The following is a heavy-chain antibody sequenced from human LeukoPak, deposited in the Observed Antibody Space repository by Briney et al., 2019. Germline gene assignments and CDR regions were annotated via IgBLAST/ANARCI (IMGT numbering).Heavy chain of an antibody. D-gene: IGHD1-26*01. CDR1: GFTFSTYW. J-gene: IGHJ4*02. CDR3: TRDRSWSGYDY. CDR2: IREDGSEI. V-gene: IGHV3-7*03. Sequence: GGSLRLSCGASGFTFSTYWMTWVRQAPGKGLEWVANIREDGSEIFYVDSVKGRFTISRDNAKNSMYLQMNSLRVEDSGLYYCTRDRSWSGYDYWGQGTLVTVYS.